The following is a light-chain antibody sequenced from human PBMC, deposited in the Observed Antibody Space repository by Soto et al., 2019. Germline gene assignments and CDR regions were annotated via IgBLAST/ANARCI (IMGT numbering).Light chain of an antibody. CDR1: TSDVGSYDL. V-gene: IGLV2-23*02. CDR2: EVT. J-gene: IGLJ2*01. Sequence: QSALTQPASVSGSPGQSITISCTGTTSDVGSYDLVSWYKHHPGKAPKVLIYEVTKRPSGVSNRFSGSKSGNTASLTISGLQAEDEADYYCCSYAGSSTFVVFGGGTKVTVL. CDR3: CSYAGSSTFVV.